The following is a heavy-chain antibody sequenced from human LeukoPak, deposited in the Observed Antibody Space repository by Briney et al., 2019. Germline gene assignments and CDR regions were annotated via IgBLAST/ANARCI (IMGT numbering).Heavy chain of an antibody. CDR3: ARYTSGWYLDY. CDR2: TYHRSQWYS. V-gene: IGHV6-1*01. D-gene: IGHD6-13*01. J-gene: IGHJ4*02. CDR1: GDSVSSNSAA. Sequence: SQTLSLTCAISGDSVSSNSAAWNWIRQSPSRGLEWLGRTYHRSQWYSEYGPSVRGQITINPQTSKNHFSLKLTSVTPDDTAVYYCARYTSGWYLDYWGQGTLVTVSS.